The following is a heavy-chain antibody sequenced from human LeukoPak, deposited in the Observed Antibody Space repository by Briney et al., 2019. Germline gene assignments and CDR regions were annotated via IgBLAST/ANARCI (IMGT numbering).Heavy chain of an antibody. V-gene: IGHV1-24*01. D-gene: IGHD3-10*01. CDR2: FDPEDGET. J-gene: IGHJ4*02. Sequence: ASVKVSCKVSGYTLAELPMHWVRQAPGKGLEWMGGFDPEDGETIYAQKFQGRVTMTEDTSTDTAYMELSSLRSEDTAVYYCATDATGPFYGSGGLVYFDYWGQGTLVTVSS. CDR3: ATDATGPFYGSGGLVYFDY. CDR1: GYTLAELP.